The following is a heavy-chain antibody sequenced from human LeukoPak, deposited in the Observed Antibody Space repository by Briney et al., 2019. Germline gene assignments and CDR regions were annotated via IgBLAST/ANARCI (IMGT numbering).Heavy chain of an antibody. CDR2: IGSSGSTI. CDR1: GFPFSTYE. J-gene: IGHJ4*02. V-gene: IGHV3-48*03. CDR3: ARSLLGQWLVRRSFDY. Sequence: GGSLRLSCDASGFPFSTYEMNWVRQTPGKGPESVSCIGSSGSTIYYADSAKGRFTISRDNGKSSLYLHMNSLRAEDTAVYYCARSLLGQWLVRRSFDYWGQGTLVTVSS. D-gene: IGHD6-19*01.